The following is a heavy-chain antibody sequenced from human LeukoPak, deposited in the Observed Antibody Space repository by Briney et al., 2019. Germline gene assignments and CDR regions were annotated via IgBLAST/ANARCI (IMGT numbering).Heavy chain of an antibody. Sequence: SETLSLTCSVSGGYINNPTYYWSWIRQPPGKGLEWIGEINHSGSTNYNPSLKSRVTISVDTSKNQFSLKLSSVTAADTAVYYCARRGGYGGYYLYNWFDPWGQGTLVTVSS. CDR3: ARRGGYGGYYLYNWFDP. J-gene: IGHJ5*02. V-gene: IGHV4-39*07. CDR2: INHSGST. D-gene: IGHD3-22*01. CDR1: GGYINNPTYY.